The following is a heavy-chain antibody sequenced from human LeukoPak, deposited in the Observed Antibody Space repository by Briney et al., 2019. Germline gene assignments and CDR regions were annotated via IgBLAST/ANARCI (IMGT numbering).Heavy chain of an antibody. Sequence: ASVKVSCKASGYTFTSYGISWVRQAPGQGLEWMGWISAYNGNTHCAQKLQGKVTRTTDTSTSTAYMELRSLSSDDTAVYYCARDIDLCKNVWFGELPLVYWGQGTLVTVSS. J-gene: IGHJ4*02. V-gene: IGHV1-18*01. CDR1: GYTFTSYG. CDR2: ISAYNGNT. CDR3: ARDIDLCKNVWFGELPLVY. D-gene: IGHD3-10*01.